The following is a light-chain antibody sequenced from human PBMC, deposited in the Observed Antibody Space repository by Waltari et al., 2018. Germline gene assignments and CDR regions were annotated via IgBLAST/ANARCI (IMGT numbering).Light chain of an antibody. V-gene: IGLV1-47*01. CDR3: AAWDDSLSGPV. CDR2: RNN. CDR1: SSNIGSTY. Sequence: QSVLTPPPSASGTPGQRVTIPCSGSSSNIGSTYVYWYQQLPGTAPNPLIYRNNQRPSGVPDRFAGSKSGTSASLAISGLRSEDEADYYCAAWDDSLSGPVFGGGTKLTVL. J-gene: IGLJ2*01.